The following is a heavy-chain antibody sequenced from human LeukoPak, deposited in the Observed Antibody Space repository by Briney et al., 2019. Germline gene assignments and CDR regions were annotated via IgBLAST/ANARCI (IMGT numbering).Heavy chain of an antibody. CDR2: IWYDGSNK. Sequence: GGSLRLSCAASGFTFSSYGMHWVRQAPGKGLEWVAVIWYDGSNKYYADSVKGRFTISRDNSKNTLYLQMNSLRAEDTAVYYCAREGRDQNYDFWSGYHYYYMDVWGKGTTVTVSS. CDR1: GFTFSSYG. D-gene: IGHD3-3*01. CDR3: AREGRDQNYDFWSGYHYYYMDV. J-gene: IGHJ6*03. V-gene: IGHV3-33*01.